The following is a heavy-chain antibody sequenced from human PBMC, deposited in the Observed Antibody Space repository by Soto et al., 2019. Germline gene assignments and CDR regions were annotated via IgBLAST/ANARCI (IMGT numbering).Heavy chain of an antibody. CDR1: GYTFTSYD. J-gene: IGHJ4*02. D-gene: IGHD3-3*01. Sequence: QVQLVQSGAEVKKPGASVKVSCKASGYTFTSYDINWVRQATGQGLEWMGWMNPNIGNTGYAQKFQGRVTMTRNTSISTAYMELSSLRSEDTAVYYCAGEGRFLPVKYYFDYWGQGTLVTVSS. V-gene: IGHV1-8*01. CDR3: AGEGRFLPVKYYFDY. CDR2: MNPNIGNT.